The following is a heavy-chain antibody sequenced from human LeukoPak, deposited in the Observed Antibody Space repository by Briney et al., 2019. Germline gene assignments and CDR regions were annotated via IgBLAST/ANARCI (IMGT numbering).Heavy chain of an antibody. D-gene: IGHD4-11*01. J-gene: IGHJ4*02. CDR1: GFTFANYA. V-gene: IGHV3-48*03. CDR2: ISSSGAVT. CDR3: ARDRTPPYSNYGRYFDF. Sequence: GGSLRLSCTATGFTFANYAMHRVRQAPGKGLEWLSYISSSGAVTYYADSVKGRFIISRNSASNSVSLQMNRLRVDDTAVYYCARDRTPPYSNYGRYFDFWGQGTLVPVSS.